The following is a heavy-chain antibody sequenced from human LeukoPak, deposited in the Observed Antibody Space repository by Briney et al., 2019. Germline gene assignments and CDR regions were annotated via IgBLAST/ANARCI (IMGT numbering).Heavy chain of an antibody. CDR3: ARSTSASGTGDY. D-gene: IGHD6-13*01. J-gene: IGHJ4*02. Sequence: PGGSLRLSCAASGFTFSSYSMHWVRQAPGNGLEWVSSISSGSGYIYSADSVKGRFTISRDNTKNSLCLQMNSLGAEDTAVYYCARSTSASGTGDYWGQGTLVTVSS. CDR2: ISSGSGYI. V-gene: IGHV3-21*01. CDR1: GFTFSSYS.